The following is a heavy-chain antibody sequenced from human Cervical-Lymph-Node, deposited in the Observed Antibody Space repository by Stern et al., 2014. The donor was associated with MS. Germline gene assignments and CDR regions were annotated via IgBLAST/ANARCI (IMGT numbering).Heavy chain of an antibody. CDR3: ATAPPRGYTYGNFDY. V-gene: IGHV5-51*03. CDR1: GYTFSNYW. CDR2: LYPCDSDT. Sequence: EVQLVQSGTEVKKPGESLKISCKGSGYTFSNYWIGWVRQMPGKGLEWIGILYPCDSDTCYGPSFQGQVTISADKSINTAYLQWSSLKASDTAIYYCATAPPRGYTYGNFDYWGQGTLVTVSS. D-gene: IGHD5-18*01. J-gene: IGHJ4*02.